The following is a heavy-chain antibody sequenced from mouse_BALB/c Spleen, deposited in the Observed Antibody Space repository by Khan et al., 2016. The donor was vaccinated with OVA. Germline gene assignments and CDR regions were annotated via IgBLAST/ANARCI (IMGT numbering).Heavy chain of an antibody. V-gene: IGHV1S81*02. CDR3: SRLLIMFEE. D-gene: IGHD1-1*01. CDR1: GYTLTSYW. J-gene: IGHJ2*01. Sequence: QVQLQQSGAELVNPGASVNLSCKASGYTLTSYWMHWVKQRPGQGLEWIGEINPSNGRTNYNEKFQSKATLNVDKSSSTAYMQHSSPTSEDSAVYYCSRLLIMFEEWGQGTTLTVSS. CDR2: INPSNGRT.